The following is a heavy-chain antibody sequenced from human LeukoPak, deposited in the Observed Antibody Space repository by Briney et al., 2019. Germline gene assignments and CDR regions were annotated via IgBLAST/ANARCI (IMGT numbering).Heavy chain of an antibody. Sequence: ASVKVSCRASGYTFTGYNIHWVRRAPGQGLEWVGWINPNRGVTSFAQKFQARVILTRDTSITTAYMELTRLKSDDTAVYYCTIRGVTSDYWGQGTLVTVSS. J-gene: IGHJ4*02. CDR1: GYTFTGYN. CDR2: INPNRGVT. CDR3: TIRGVTSDY. D-gene: IGHD3-3*01. V-gene: IGHV1-2*02.